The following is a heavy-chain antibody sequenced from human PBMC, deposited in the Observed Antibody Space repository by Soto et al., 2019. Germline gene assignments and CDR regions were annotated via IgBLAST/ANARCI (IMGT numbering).Heavy chain of an antibody. J-gene: IGHJ4*02. CDR1: GGSVSSGSYY. CDR3: ARDSERYSYGYNDH. V-gene: IGHV4-61*01. D-gene: IGHD5-18*01. Sequence: KPSETLSLTCTVSGGSVSSGSYYWSWIRQPPGKGLEWIGYIYHSGNPEYNPSLKSRVTISLDTSKNQFSLKLNSVTAADTAVYYCARDSERYSYGYNDHWGQGTLVTVSS. CDR2: IYHSGNP.